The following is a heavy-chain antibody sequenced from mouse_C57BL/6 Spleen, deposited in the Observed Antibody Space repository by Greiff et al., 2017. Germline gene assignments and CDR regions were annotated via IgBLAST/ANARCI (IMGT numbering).Heavy chain of an antibody. Sequence: QVQLQQSGAELVRPGTSVKVSCKASGYAFTNYLIEWVKQRPGQGLEWIGVINPGSGGTNYNEKFKGKATLTADKSSSTAYMQLSSLTSEDSAVYFCARGDYYGSSYGFDYWGQGTTLTVSS. J-gene: IGHJ2*01. CDR2: INPGSGGT. D-gene: IGHD1-1*01. V-gene: IGHV1-54*01. CDR1: GYAFTNYL. CDR3: ARGDYYGSSYGFDY.